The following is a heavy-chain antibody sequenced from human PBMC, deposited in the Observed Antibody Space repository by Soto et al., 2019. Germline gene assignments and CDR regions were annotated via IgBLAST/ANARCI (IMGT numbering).Heavy chain of an antibody. CDR1: GFTFSSYA. CDR2: ISGSGGVT. V-gene: IGHV3-23*01. J-gene: IGHJ3*01. CDR3: AKIHSVSSEDAFDV. Sequence: EVQLLESGGGLVQPGGSQRLSCAASGFTFSSYAMSWVRQGPGKGLEWVTLISGSGGVTDYADSVKGRFTVSRDNSNKTRYLEVNSLAAGDTAIYYCAKIHSVSSEDAFDVWGQGTVVTVSS. D-gene: IGHD6-6*01.